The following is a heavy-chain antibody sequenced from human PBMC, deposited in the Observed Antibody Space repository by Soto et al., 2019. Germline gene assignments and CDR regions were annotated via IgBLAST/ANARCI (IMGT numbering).Heavy chain of an antibody. Sequence: RPSDPVSGVTFISYLLSGIRQAPGKGLEWVANIKQDGSEKYYVDSVKGRFTISRDNAKNSLYLQMNSLRAEDTAVYYCARDVAYYFDYWGQATLVTVSS. CDR2: IKQDGSEK. CDR3: ARDVAYYFDY. CDR1: GVTFISYL. J-gene: IGHJ4*02. V-gene: IGHV3-7*01.